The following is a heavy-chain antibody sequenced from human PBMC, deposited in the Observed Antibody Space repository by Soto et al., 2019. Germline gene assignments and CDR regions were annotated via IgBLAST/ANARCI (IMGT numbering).Heavy chain of an antibody. D-gene: IGHD3-22*01. Sequence: SETLSLTCTVSGGSISSGGYYWSWIGQHPGKGLEWIGYIYYSGSTYYNPSLKSRVTISVDTSKNQFSLKLSSVTAADTAVYYCARFGDAVITKGYFDYWGQGTLVTVSS. CDR2: IYYSGST. CDR1: GGSISSGGYY. J-gene: IGHJ4*02. CDR3: ARFGDAVITKGYFDY. V-gene: IGHV4-31*03.